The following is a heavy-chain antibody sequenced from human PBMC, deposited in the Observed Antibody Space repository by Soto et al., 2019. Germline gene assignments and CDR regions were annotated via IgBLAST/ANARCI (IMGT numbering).Heavy chain of an antibody. CDR2: ISISSSSYI. J-gene: IGHJ6*01. V-gene: IGHV3-21*01. CDR3: ARLGGYCSGGSCSYGMDV. Sequence: PGGSLRLSCSSSGFSFSSYIMNLVRQAPVNGLEWVSSISISSSSYIYYADSVKCRFTISRGNAKNSLYLQMKSLRSEDTAVYYCARLGGYCSGGSCSYGMDVWGKGTTXT. CDR1: GFSFSSYI. D-gene: IGHD2-15*01.